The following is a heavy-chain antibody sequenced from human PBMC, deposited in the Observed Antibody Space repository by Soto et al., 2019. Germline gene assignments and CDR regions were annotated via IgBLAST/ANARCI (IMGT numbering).Heavy chain of an antibody. V-gene: IGHV4-34*01. D-gene: IGHD3-10*01. CDR2: INHSGST. CDR1: GGSFSGYY. J-gene: IGHJ4*02. Sequence: SETLSLTCAVYGGSFSGYYWSWIRQPPGKGLEWIGEINHSGSTNYNPSLKSRVTISVDQSKNQFSLKLSSLTAADTAVYYCARTITMVRGVIDYWGQGTLVTVSS. CDR3: ARTITMVRGVIDY.